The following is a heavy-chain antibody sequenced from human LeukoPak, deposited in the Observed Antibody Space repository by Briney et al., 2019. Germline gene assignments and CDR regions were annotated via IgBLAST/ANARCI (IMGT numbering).Heavy chain of an antibody. CDR2: INGDGSDT. CDR1: GFTFSEYW. Sequence: GGSLRLSCAASGFTFSEYWIHWVRLPPGRRLVWVARINGDGSDTTYADSVKGRFTISRDNAKNTVYLQMNSLTAEDTAVYYCTRPWGIWGQGALVTVSS. V-gene: IGHV3-74*03. CDR3: TRPWGI. J-gene: IGHJ4*02. D-gene: IGHD3-16*01.